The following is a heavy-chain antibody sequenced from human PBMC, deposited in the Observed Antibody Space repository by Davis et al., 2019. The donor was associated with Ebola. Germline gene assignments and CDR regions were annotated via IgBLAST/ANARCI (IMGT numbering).Heavy chain of an antibody. J-gene: IGHJ6*02. CDR1: GFTFSSYS. Sequence: GESLKISCAASGFTFSSYSMNWVRQAPGKGLEWVSYIRSSSSSIYYADSVKGRFTISRDNAKNSLYLQMNSLRDEDTAVYYCARDGGRHYYYYYGMDVWGQGTLVTVSS. CDR2: IRSSSSSI. D-gene: IGHD3-16*01. CDR3: ARDGGRHYYYYYGMDV. V-gene: IGHV3-48*02.